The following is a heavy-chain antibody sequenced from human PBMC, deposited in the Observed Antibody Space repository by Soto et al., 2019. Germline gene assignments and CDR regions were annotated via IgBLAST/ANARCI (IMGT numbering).Heavy chain of an antibody. J-gene: IGHJ4*02. V-gene: IGHV3-23*01. CDR3: AKLGSVFGVVNPLDY. CDR1: GFTFSNYA. D-gene: IGHD3-3*01. CDR2: ISGSGGST. Sequence: DVQLLESGGGLAQPGGSLRLSCEASGFTFSNYAMSWVRQAPGKGLEWVSAISGSGGSTYYADSVKGRFTISRDNSKNTLYLQMNSLRAEDTAVYYCAKLGSVFGVVNPLDYWGQGTLVTVSS.